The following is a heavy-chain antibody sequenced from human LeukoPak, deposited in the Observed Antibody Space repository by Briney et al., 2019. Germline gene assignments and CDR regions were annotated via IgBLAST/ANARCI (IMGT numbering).Heavy chain of an antibody. CDR3: ARRLTQYDCFDP. V-gene: IGHV6-1*01. CDR2: TYYRSTWYN. Sequence: SQTFSLTCAISGDSASSNSVTWNWIRQSPSRGLEWLGRTYYRSTWYNDYAVSVRGRITVNPDTSKNQFSLHLNPVTPEDTAVYYCARRLTQYDCFDPWGQGILVTVSS. CDR1: GDSASSNSVT. J-gene: IGHJ5*02. D-gene: IGHD2-2*01.